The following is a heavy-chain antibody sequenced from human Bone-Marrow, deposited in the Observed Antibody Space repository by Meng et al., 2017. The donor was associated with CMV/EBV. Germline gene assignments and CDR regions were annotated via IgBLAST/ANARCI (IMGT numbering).Heavy chain of an antibody. Sequence: GESLKISCAASGFTFSSYAMHWVRQAPGKGLEWVAVTSYDGSNKYYADSVKGRFTISRDNSKNTLYLQMNSLRAEDTAVYYCAQRYVAAAGEHDYWGQGTLVTVSS. D-gene: IGHD6-13*01. CDR2: TSYDGSNK. J-gene: IGHJ4*02. V-gene: IGHV3-30-3*01. CDR1: GFTFSSYA. CDR3: AQRYVAAAGEHDY.